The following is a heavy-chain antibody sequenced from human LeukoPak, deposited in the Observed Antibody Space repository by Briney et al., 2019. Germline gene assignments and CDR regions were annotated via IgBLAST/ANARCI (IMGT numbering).Heavy chain of an antibody. V-gene: IGHV1-18*04. CDR3: ARDQYDSVWGSYRPYFDF. J-gene: IGHJ4*02. CDR1: GYTFSSYG. CDR2: ISPYTGDT. D-gene: IGHD3-16*02. Sequence: ASVKVSCKASGYTFSSYGISWVRQAPGQGLEWMGSISPYTGDTKYAERLQDRVIMTTDTSTRTAYMELRSLASDDTAVFYCARDQYDSVWGSYRPYFDFWGQGTLVTVSS.